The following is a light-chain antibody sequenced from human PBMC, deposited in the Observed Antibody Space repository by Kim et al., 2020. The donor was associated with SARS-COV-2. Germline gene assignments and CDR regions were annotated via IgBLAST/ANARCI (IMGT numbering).Light chain of an antibody. Sequence: SYELTQPLSVSVALGQTARITCGGNNIGSKNVHWYQQKPGQAPVLVIYRDSNRPSGIPERFSGSNSGNTATLTISRAQAGDEADYYCQVWDSSTGGVFGGGTHLTVL. CDR1: NIGSKN. J-gene: IGLJ2*01. V-gene: IGLV3-9*01. CDR2: RDS. CDR3: QVWDSSTGGV.